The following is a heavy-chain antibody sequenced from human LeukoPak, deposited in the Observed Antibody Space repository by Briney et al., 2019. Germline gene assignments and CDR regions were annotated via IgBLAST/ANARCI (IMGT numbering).Heavy chain of an antibody. CDR1: GFTFSDYY. D-gene: IGHD5-18*01. CDR3: ARGGRYILFDY. V-gene: IGHV3-11*01. CDR2: ISSSGSTI. J-gene: IGHJ4*02. Sequence: GRSLRLYCAASGFTFSDYYKSWHRQAPGKGLEWVSYISSSGSTIYYADSVKGRSTISRDNAKNSLYLQMNSLRAEDTVVYYYARGGRYILFDYWGQGTLVTVSS.